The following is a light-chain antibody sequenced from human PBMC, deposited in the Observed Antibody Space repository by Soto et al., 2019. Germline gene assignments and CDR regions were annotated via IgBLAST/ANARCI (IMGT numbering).Light chain of an antibody. CDR2: DAS. Sequence: DILLTQSPATLSLSPGERATLSCRASQSFSGYLAWYQQKPGQAPRLLIYDASKRATGIPARFSGRGSGTDFTLTISSLEPEDFAVYYCQQRSNWPPVITFGQGTLLEIK. CDR3: QQRSNWPPVIT. J-gene: IGKJ5*01. V-gene: IGKV3-11*01. CDR1: QSFSGY.